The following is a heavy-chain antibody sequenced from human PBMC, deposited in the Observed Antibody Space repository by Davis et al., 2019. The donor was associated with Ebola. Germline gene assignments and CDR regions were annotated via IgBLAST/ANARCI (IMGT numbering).Heavy chain of an antibody. CDR3: ARGWLRSGFDY. CDR2: TYYTSKWYI. D-gene: IGHD5-12*01. V-gene: IGHV6-1*01. J-gene: IGHJ4*02. CDR1: GDSVSASTA. Sequence: HSQTLSLTCAISGDSVSASTAWNWIRQSPSRGLEWLGRTYYTSKWYIDYAVSLKSRITINPDTSKNQFSLQLSSVTPEDTAVYYCARGWLRSGFDYWGQGTLVTVSS.